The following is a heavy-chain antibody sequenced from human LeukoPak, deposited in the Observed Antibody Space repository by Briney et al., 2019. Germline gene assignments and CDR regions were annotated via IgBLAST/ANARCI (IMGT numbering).Heavy chain of an antibody. CDR3: ARVMSVGVPGYCSGGSRYTLDY. Sequence: PSETLSLTCAVYGGSFSGYYWSWIRQPPGKGLEWIGEINHSGSTNYNPSLKSRVTISVDTSKNQFSLKLSSVTAADTAVYYCARVMSVGVPGYCSGGSRYTLDYWGQGTLVTVSS. CDR1: GGSFSGYY. CDR2: INHSGST. D-gene: IGHD2-15*01. J-gene: IGHJ4*02. V-gene: IGHV4-34*01.